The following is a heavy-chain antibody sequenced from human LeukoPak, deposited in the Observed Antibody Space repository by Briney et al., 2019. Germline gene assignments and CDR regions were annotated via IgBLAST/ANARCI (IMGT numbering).Heavy chain of an antibody. Sequence: GGSLRLSCAASGFTFGDYTMHWFRQPPGRGLQWVSLITGEGGTTSYAGPVKGRFTISRDNSKNSLYLHMNSLRNEDTALYYCAKGHFGAGHYWGQGTLVTVSS. V-gene: IGHV3-43*02. CDR2: ITGEGGTT. D-gene: IGHD3-3*01. J-gene: IGHJ4*02. CDR3: AKGHFGAGHY. CDR1: GFTFGDYT.